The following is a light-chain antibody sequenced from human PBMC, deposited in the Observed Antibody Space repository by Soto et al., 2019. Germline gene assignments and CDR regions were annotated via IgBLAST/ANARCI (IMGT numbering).Light chain of an antibody. V-gene: IGKV2-28*01. CDR2: LAS. Sequence: DIVMTQSPLSLPVTPGEPASISCRSSQSLLHSNGDTYLDWVLQKPGQSPQLLIYLASNRASGVPDRFSGSGSGRFCMLRIMRVDAGDVVVYYCMEALQTPYTFGRGTKLEIK. CDR3: MEALQTPYT. CDR1: QSLLHSNGDTY. J-gene: IGKJ2*01.